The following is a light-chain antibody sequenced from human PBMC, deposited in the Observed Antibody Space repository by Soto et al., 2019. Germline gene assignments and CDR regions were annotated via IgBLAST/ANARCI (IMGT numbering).Light chain of an antibody. Sequence: EIVMTQSPATLSVSPGERATLSCRASQSVSSNFAWYQQKPGQAPRLLIYGASTRSTGIPARFSDSGSGTEVTLTISSLQSEDFAVYYFQQYNNWPPGTFGQGTKVEIK. CDR2: GAS. V-gene: IGKV3-15*01. J-gene: IGKJ1*01. CDR1: QSVSSN. CDR3: QQYNNWPPGT.